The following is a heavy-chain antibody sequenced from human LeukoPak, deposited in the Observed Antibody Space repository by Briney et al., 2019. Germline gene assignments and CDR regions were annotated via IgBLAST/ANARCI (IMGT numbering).Heavy chain of an antibody. CDR1: GYTFTTSY. V-gene: IGHV1-46*01. CDR3: ARAYCTTTSCSGYYFDY. CDR2: INPSGGST. J-gene: IGHJ4*02. Sequence: APVKVSCKTSGYTFTTSYMHWVRQAPGQGLEWMGIINPSGGSTNYAQKFQGSVTMTRDTSTSTVYMELSSLRSEDTAVYYCARAYCTTTSCSGYYFDYWGQGTLVTVSS. D-gene: IGHD2-2*01.